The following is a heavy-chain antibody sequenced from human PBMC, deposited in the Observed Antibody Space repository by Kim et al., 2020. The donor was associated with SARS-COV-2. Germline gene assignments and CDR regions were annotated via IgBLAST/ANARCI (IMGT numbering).Heavy chain of an antibody. V-gene: IGHV3-23*01. Sequence: GGSLRLSCAASGFTFSSYAMSWVRQAPGKGLEWVSAISGSGGSTYYADSVKGRFTISRDNSKNTLYLQMNSLRAEDTAVYYCAKDQLCSGGSCYLDYWGQGTLVTVSS. D-gene: IGHD2-15*01. J-gene: IGHJ4*02. CDR2: ISGSGGST. CDR1: GFTFSSYA. CDR3: AKDQLCSGGSCYLDY.